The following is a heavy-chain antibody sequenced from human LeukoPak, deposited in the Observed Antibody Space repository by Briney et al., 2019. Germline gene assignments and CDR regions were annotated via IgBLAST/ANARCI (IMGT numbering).Heavy chain of an antibody. CDR3: ARVADLNYYYYMDV. CDR2: INHSGST. J-gene: IGHJ6*03. V-gene: IGHV4-34*01. Sequence: PSETLSLTCAVYGGSFSGYYWSWIRQPPGKGLEWIGEINHSGSTNYNPSLKSRVTISVDTSKNQFSLKLSSVTAADTAVYYCARVADLNYYYYMDVWGKGTTVTISS. D-gene: IGHD6-19*01. CDR1: GGSFSGYY.